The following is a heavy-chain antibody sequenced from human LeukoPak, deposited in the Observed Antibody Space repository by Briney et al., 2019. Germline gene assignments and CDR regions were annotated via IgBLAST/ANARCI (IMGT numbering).Heavy chain of an antibody. CDR2: IIPILGIA. CDR3: ARVAGRITMVRGVRPTNWFDP. CDR1: GGTFSSYA. J-gene: IGHJ5*02. V-gene: IGHV1-69*04. D-gene: IGHD3-10*01. Sequence: SVKVSCKASGGTFSSYAISWVRQAPGQGLEWMGRIIPILGIANYAQKFQGRVTITADKSTSTAYMELSSLRSEDTAVYYCARVAGRITMVRGVRPTNWFDPWGQGTLVTVSS.